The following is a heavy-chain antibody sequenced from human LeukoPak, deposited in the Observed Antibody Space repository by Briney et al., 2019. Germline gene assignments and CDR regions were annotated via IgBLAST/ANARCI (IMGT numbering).Heavy chain of an antibody. CDR3: AKAPVTSCRGAFCYPFDY. J-gene: IGHJ4*02. V-gene: IGHV3-23*01. CDR1: GFSFSSYA. CDR2: MSSSDDGR. Sequence: RPGGSLRLSCATSGFSFSSYAMSWVRQAPGKGLEWVSAMSSSDDGRYYAASVRGRFTIFRDTSRSTLYLQMNSLRAEDAAVYYCAKAPVTSCRGAFCYPFDYWGQGTLVTVSS. D-gene: IGHD2-15*01.